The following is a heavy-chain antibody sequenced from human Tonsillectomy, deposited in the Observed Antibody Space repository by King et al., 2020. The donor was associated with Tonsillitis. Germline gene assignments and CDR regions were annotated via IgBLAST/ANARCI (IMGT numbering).Heavy chain of an antibody. V-gene: IGHV3-23*04. CDR3: AKRSARDDFWIGQRIYYYPGMDV. J-gene: IGHJ6*02. D-gene: IGHD3-3*01. CDR1: GFTFSSYA. Sequence: VQLVESGGGLVQPGGSLRLSCAASGFTFSSYAMTWVRQAPGKGLEWVSANSGSGGSTYYADSVKGRFTISRDNSKNTLYLQMNSLRAEDTGVCYCAKRSARDDFWIGQRIYYYPGMDVWGPGTTVTAPS. CDR2: NSGSGGST.